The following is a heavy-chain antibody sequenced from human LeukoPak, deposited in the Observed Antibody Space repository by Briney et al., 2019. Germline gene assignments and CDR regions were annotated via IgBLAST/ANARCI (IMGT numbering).Heavy chain of an antibody. J-gene: IGHJ6*02. V-gene: IGHV3-30-3*01. CDR3: ARDRQPYYHYYGMDV. CDR2: MSFDGSKS. CDR1: GFTFSSYA. Sequence: PGRSLRLSCAASGFTFSSYAMHWVRQAPGKGLEWVAVMSFDGSKSYYADSMKGRCTISRDNSKNTLYLHMNSLRAEDTAAYYCARDRQPYYHYYGMDVWGQGTTVTVSS. D-gene: IGHD3-10*01.